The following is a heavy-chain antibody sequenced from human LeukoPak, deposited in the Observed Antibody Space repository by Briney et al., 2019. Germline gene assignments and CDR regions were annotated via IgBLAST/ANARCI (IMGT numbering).Heavy chain of an antibody. V-gene: IGHV3-23*01. CDR2: TSGSGGNT. Sequence: GGSLGLSCAASGFTLRSYDMSWVRQAPGKGLEWVAATSGSGGNTYYADSVKGRFTISRDNSKNTLYLQMNSLRAEDTAVYYCAKEYSGYDFDYWGQGTLVTVPS. D-gene: IGHD5-12*01. CDR1: GFTLRSYD. CDR3: AKEYSGYDFDY. J-gene: IGHJ4*02.